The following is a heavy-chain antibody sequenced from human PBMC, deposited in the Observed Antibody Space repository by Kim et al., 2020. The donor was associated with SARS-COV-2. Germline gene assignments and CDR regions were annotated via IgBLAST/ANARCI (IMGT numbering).Heavy chain of an antibody. CDR3: ARTGQSGNYRV. J-gene: IGHJ4*02. Sequence: TKTAQKFQGRVTITRDTAASTAYMGLSSLRSEDTAVYYCARTGQSGNYRVWGQGTLVTVSS. V-gene: IGHV1-3*01. D-gene: IGHD1-7*01. CDR2: T.